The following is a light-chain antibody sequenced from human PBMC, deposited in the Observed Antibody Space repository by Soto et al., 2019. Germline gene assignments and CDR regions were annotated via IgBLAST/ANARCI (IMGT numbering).Light chain of an antibody. V-gene: IGLV2-14*01. Sequence: QSALTQPASVSGSPGQSITISCTGTSSDVGGYNYVSWYQQHPGKAPKLMIYDVSNRPSGVSNRFSGSKSGNTASLTTSGLQDXDEGDYYCNSYNSNRTPFFFGSGTKVTVL. J-gene: IGLJ1*01. CDR3: NSYNSNRTPFF. CDR1: SSDVGGYNY. CDR2: DVS.